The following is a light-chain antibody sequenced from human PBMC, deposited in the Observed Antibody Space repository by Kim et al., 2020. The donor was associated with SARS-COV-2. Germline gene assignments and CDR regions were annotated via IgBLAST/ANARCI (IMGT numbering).Light chain of an antibody. CDR2: EAS. Sequence: DIQITQSPSTLSSSLGARVTITCRASQTITRWLAWYPQKPGKAPRLLIYEASSLQSGVPSRFSGSGSGTEFTLTISSLQSDDFATYYCQQYDCNPWTFGQGTKGDIK. V-gene: IGKV1-5*03. CDR3: QQYDCNPWT. CDR1: QTITRW. J-gene: IGKJ1*01.